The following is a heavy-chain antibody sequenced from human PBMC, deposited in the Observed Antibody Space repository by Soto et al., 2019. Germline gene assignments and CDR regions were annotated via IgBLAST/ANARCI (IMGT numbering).Heavy chain of an antibody. Sequence: QVQLVQSGAEVRKPGSSVKIYCETSGDSFKNYAIGWVRQVPGQGLEWTGSIIPLFGTANYARMFEGRVTITADKSTTTVYMELGSLRSEDTAVYYCARLDSTMITFDYWGQGTLVTVSS. V-gene: IGHV1-69*06. J-gene: IGHJ4*02. CDR3: ARLDSTMITFDY. CDR1: GDSFKNYA. D-gene: IGHD5-18*01. CDR2: IIPLFGTA.